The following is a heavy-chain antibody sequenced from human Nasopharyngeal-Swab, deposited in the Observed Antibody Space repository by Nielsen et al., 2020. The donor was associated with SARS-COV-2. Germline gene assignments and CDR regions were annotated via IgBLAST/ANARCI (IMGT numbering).Heavy chain of an antibody. D-gene: IGHD3/OR15-3a*01. CDR2: IWYDGSTK. J-gene: IGHJ4*02. CDR3: ARDVNDYWTGYLY. V-gene: IGHV3-33*01. Sequence: VRQAPGKGLGWVAVIWYDGSTKYYTDSVKGRFTISRDNSKNTLYLQMNSLRAEDTAVYYCARDVNDYWTGYLYWGQGALVTVSS.